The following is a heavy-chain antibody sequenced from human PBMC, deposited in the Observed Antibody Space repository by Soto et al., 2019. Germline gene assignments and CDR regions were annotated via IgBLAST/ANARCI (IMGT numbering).Heavy chain of an antibody. CDR3: AKDRGGFAGGWEYFDY. D-gene: IGHD6-19*01. CDR1: SFTFAGYST. Sequence: ESLSLSCAASSFTFAGYSTMSWFRQAPGKGLEWVSSISGSGGSTYYADSVKGRFTISRDNSKNTLYLQMNALSAEDTAFYYCAKDRGGFAGGWEYFDYWGQGALVTVSS. CDR2: ISGSGGST. J-gene: IGHJ4*02. V-gene: IGHV3-23*01.